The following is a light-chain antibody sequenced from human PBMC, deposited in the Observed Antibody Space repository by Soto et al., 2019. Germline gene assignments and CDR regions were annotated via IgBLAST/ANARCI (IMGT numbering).Light chain of an antibody. CDR2: GTS. V-gene: IGKV3-20*01. J-gene: IGKJ3*01. Sequence: EIVLTQSPATLSLSPGERATLSCRASQSVSGYLAWYQQKPGQAPRLLIYGTSIRASGVPERFSGGGSGTDFTLTITRLEPEDFAVYYCQQYGSSLFTFGPGTKVDIK. CDR3: QQYGSSLFT. CDR1: QSVSGY.